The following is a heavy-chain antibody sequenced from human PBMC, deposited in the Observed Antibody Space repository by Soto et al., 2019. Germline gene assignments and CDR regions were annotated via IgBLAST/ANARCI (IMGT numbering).Heavy chain of an antibody. J-gene: IGHJ4*02. V-gene: IGHV1-3*01. CDR1: GYTSTSYA. CDR3: ARVYSSGWYLNDY. Sequence: GASVKVSCKASGYTSTSYAMHWVRQAPGQRLEWMGWINAGNGNTKYSQKFQGRVTITRDTSASTAYMELSSLRSEDTAVYYCARVYSSGWYLNDYWGQGTLVTVSS. D-gene: IGHD6-19*01. CDR2: INAGNGNT.